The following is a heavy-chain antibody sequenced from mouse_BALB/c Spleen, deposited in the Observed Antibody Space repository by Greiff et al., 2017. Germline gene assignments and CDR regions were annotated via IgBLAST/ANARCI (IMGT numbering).Heavy chain of an antibody. Sequence: EVQGVESGGDLVKPGGSLKLSCAASGFTFSSYGMSWVRQTPDKRLEWVATISSGGSYTYYPDSVKGRFTISRDNAKNTLYLQMSSLKSEDTAMYYCDGLDYYAMDYWGQGTSVTVSS. CDR3: DGLDYYAMDY. J-gene: IGHJ4*01. CDR1: GFTFSSYG. V-gene: IGHV5-6*01. D-gene: IGHD4-1*01. CDR2: ISSGGSYT.